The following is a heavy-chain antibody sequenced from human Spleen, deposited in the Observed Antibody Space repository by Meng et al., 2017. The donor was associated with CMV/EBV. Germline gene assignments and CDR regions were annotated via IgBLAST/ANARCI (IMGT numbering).Heavy chain of an antibody. J-gene: IGHJ4*02. CDR2: IIPFSGTT. V-gene: IGHV1-69*05. CDR3: ASPLYSVSDLRGTYSDY. CDR1: GGTFRTYG. D-gene: IGHD5/OR15-5a*01. Sequence: SVKVSCKASGGTFRTYGFNWVRQAPGQGLEWVGGIIPFSGTTNYAQKFQGRVTITTDRSTNTAIMDLSSLRSEDTAVYYCASPLYSVSDLRGTYSDYWGQGTLVTVSS.